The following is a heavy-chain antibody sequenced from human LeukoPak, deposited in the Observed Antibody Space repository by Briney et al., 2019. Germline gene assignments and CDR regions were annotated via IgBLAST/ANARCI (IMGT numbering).Heavy chain of an antibody. J-gene: IGHJ5*02. V-gene: IGHV4-38-2*02. CDR1: GYSISSGYF. D-gene: IGHD6-13*01. CDR2: IYHSGST. Sequence: PETLSLTCTVSGYSISSGYFWGWIRQPPGKGLECIGTIYHSGSTYYNPSLKIRVTISVDTSKNQFSLKLNSVTAADTAVYYCARIYSSSWFLNWFDPWGQGTLVTVSS. CDR3: ARIYSSSWFLNWFDP.